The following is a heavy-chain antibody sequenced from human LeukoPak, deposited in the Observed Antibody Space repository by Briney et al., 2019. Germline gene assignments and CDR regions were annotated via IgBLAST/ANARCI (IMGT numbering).Heavy chain of an antibody. J-gene: IGHJ4*02. V-gene: IGHV3-30*18. Sequence: GGSLRLSCAASGFTFSSYGMHGVRQAPGKGLEWVAVISYDGSNKYYADSVKGRFTISRDNSKNTLYLQMNSLRAEDTAVYYCAKDSSYYDSSGYYSGGQGTLVTVSS. D-gene: IGHD3-22*01. CDR1: GFTFSSYG. CDR2: ISYDGSNK. CDR3: AKDSSYYDSSGYYS.